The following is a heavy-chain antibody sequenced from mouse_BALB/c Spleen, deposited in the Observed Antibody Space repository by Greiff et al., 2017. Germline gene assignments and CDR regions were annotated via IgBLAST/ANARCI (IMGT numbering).Heavy chain of an antibody. Sequence: EVKLVESGPGLVKPSQSLSLTCTVTGYSITSDYAWNWIRQFPGNKLEWMGYISYSGSTSYNPSLKSRISITRDTSKNQFFLQLNSVTTEDTATYYCARVYYDYDGYAMDYWGQGTSVTVSS. D-gene: IGHD2-4*01. V-gene: IGHV3-2*02. CDR1: GYSITSDYA. J-gene: IGHJ4*01. CDR3: ARVYYDYDGYAMDY. CDR2: ISYSGST.